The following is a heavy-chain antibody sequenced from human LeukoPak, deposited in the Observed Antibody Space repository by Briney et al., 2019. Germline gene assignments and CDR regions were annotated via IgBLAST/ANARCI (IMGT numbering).Heavy chain of an antibody. J-gene: IGHJ4*02. CDR3: ARSIAVVGTFYFDY. V-gene: IGHV4-59*08. CDR1: GGSISSYY. D-gene: IGHD6-19*01. Sequence: PSETLSLTCTVSGGSISSYYWSWIRQPPGKGLEWTGTIYHSGSTYYNPSLKSRVTISVDTSKNQFSLKLSSVTAADTAVYYCARSIAVVGTFYFDYWGQGTLVTVSS. CDR2: IYHSGST.